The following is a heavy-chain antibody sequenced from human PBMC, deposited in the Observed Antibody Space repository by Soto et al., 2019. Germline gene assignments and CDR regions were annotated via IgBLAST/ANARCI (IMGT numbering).Heavy chain of an antibody. CDR1: GFTVSSNY. J-gene: IGHJ3*02. Sequence: EVQLVESGGGLVQPGGSLRLSCAASGFTVSSNYMSWVRQAPGKGLEWVSVIYSGGSTYYADSVKGRFTISRDNSKNTLYLQMNSLRAEDTAVYYCARGAHILTGYRDAFAIWGQGTMVTVSS. CDR3: ARGAHILTGYRDAFAI. CDR2: IYSGGST. V-gene: IGHV3-66*01. D-gene: IGHD3-9*01.